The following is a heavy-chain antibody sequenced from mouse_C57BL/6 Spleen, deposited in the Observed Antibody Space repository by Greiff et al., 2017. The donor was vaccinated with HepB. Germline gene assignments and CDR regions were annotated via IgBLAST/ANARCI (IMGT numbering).Heavy chain of an antibody. V-gene: IGHV1-39*01. D-gene: IGHD1-2*01. CDR2: INPNYGTT. J-gene: IGHJ1*01. Sequence: VQLQQSGPELVMPGASVKKCCKTSGYSFPTYNMNWVKQRNGKSLEWIGVINPNYGTTSYNQKFKGKSTLTVDQSSSTAYMQLNSLTSDDSAVYDGARALHSFPSGYWGEVIPFTVSP. CDR1: GYSFPTYN. CDR3: ARALHSFPSGY.